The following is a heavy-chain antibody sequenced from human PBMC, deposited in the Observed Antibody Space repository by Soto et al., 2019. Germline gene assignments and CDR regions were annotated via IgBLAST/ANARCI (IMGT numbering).Heavy chain of an antibody. CDR3: ATVMGPFPQGPPGVVVPSIYYYYMDV. J-gene: IGHJ6*03. CDR2: FDPEDGET. CDR1: GYTLTELS. D-gene: IGHD2-15*01. V-gene: IGHV1-24*01. Sequence: ASVKVSCKVSGYTLTELSMHWVRQAPGKGLEWMGGFDPEDGETIYAQKFQGRVTMTEDTSTDTAYMELSSLRSEDTAVYYCATVMGPFPQGPPGVVVPSIYYYYMDVWGKGTTVTVSS.